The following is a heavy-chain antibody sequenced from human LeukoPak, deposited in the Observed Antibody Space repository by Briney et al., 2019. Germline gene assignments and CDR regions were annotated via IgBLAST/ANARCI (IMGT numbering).Heavy chain of an antibody. CDR1: GYTFTKYG. D-gene: IGHD2-21*01. V-gene: IGHV1-18*01. CDR3: ARQSVIRSRSPDDAFDI. CDR2: ISGYNGNT. Sequence: ASVKVSCKASGYTFTKYGISWVRQAPGQGLEWMGWISGYNGNTNYAQRLQGRVTMTTDTSTSTAYMELRSLRSDGAAVYYCARQSVIRSRSPDDAFDIWGQGTMVTVSS. J-gene: IGHJ3*02.